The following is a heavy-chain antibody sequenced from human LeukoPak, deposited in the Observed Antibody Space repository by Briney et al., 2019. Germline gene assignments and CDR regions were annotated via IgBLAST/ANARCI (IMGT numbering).Heavy chain of an antibody. CDR3: ARGIEAFDY. J-gene: IGHJ4*02. CDR1: GFTFSSYG. CDR2: ISGGGGST. V-gene: IGHV3-23*01. Sequence: GGSLRLSCAASGFTFSSYGMNWVRQAPGKGVEWVSAISGGGGSTYYADSVKGRFTISRDNSKNTLYLQMNSLRAEDTAVYYCARGIEAFDYWGQGTLVTVSA. D-gene: IGHD2-15*01.